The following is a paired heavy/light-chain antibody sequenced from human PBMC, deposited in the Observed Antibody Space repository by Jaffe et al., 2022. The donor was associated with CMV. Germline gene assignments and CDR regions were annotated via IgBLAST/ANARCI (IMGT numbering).Light chain of an antibody. Sequence: LTQSPGTLSLSPGERATLSCRASRPVISTYLAWYQQKPNQAPRLLIYGATNRATGIPDRFSGSGSGTDFTLTISRLEPDDFAVYYCQQYGSTSYTFGQGTKLEIK. V-gene: IGKV3-20*01. CDR3: QQYGSTSYT. CDR1: RPVISTY. J-gene: IGKJ2*01. CDR2: GAT.
Heavy chain of an antibody. CDR3: VRDSRFCDSPSCTVNEYQSAMDV. Sequence: QVQLQESGPGLVEPSQTLSLTCSVSGGSISSGPHHWTWIRQHPGKDLEWIGYILNTGTTYYNPSLRSRVTISRDTSKNQFSLQLRSVTAADTAVYYCVRDSRFCDSPSCTVNEYQSAMDVWGQGTTVTVSS. CDR1: GGSISSGPHH. V-gene: IGHV4-31*03. CDR2: ILNTGTT. J-gene: IGHJ6*02. D-gene: IGHD3-22*01.